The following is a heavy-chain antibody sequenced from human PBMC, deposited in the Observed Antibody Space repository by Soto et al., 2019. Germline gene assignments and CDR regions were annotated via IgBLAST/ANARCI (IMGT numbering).Heavy chain of an antibody. Sequence: EASVKVTWKASGYTFTSYDINWVRQAPGQGLEWMGWMNPNTDNAFYAQKFQGRFTMTKDTSISTAYMELTSLRSEDTAVYYCARSPNRYCSGDTCYYWYDPWGQGTQVTV. D-gene: IGHD2-15*01. J-gene: IGHJ5*02. V-gene: IGHV1-8*01. CDR1: GYTFTSYD. CDR3: ARSPNRYCSGDTCYYWYDP. CDR2: MNPNTDNA.